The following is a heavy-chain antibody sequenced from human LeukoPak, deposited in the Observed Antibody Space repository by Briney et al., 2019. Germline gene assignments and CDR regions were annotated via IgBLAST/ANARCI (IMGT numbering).Heavy chain of an antibody. CDR1: GYTLTELS. CDR2: FDPEDGET. CDR3: ATRYCSGGSCLNWFDP. Sequence: ASVKVSCKVSGYTLTELSMHWVRHAPGKGHEWMGGFDPEDGETIYAQKFQGRVTMTEDTSTDTAYMELSSLRSEDTAVYYCATRYCSGGSCLNWFDPWGQGTLVTVSS. D-gene: IGHD2-15*01. J-gene: IGHJ5*02. V-gene: IGHV1-24*01.